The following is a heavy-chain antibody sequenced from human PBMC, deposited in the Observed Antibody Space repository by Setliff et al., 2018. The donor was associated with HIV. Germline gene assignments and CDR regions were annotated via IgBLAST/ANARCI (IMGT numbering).Heavy chain of an antibody. CDR1: GFTFNTYA. CDR2: ISGSGSST. Sequence: GESLKISCAASGFTFNTYAMSWVRQAPGKGLEWVSVISGSGSSTFYADSVKGRFTISRDNAKDSLYLQMNSLRVEDAAVYYCVGDASPDSEDGGYSAGGNWGPGTLVTVSS. D-gene: IGHD3-22*01. V-gene: IGHV3-23*01. CDR3: VGDASPDSEDGGYSAGGN. J-gene: IGHJ4*02.